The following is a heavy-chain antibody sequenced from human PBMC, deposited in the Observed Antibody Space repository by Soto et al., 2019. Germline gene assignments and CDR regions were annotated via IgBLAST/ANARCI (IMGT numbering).Heavy chain of an antibody. CDR3: ARQLHRFILCSPSHCYVMYF. J-gene: IGHJ6*02. CDR1: GNSITGND. V-gene: IGHV1-2*02. D-gene: IGHD2-21*01. CDR2: INPNSGGT. Sequence: GSAVKPTCKARGNSITGNDMQWVRQAPGQEKEWMGWINPNSGGTNYAQKFQGRVTMTRDTSISTAYMELSRLRSDDTAGYYCARQLHRFILCSPSHCYVMYFSAQGT.